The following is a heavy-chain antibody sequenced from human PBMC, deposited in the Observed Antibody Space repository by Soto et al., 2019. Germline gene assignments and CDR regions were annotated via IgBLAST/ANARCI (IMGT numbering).Heavy chain of an antibody. J-gene: IGHJ6*03. D-gene: IGHD6-13*01. CDR3: ARDLKAAGRGFYYYYMDV. Sequence: VQLQASGPGLVKPSETLSLTCTVSGGSIRSYCWRWVRQPPGKGLEWIWYMSYSGRSNYNPSIKRRVTIPVDTSKIQFSLHMSSFTAEDTPTYYCARDLKAAGRGFYYYYMDVWGRGTTVTVFS. V-gene: IGHV4-59*01. CDR2: MSYSGRS. CDR1: GGSIRSYC.